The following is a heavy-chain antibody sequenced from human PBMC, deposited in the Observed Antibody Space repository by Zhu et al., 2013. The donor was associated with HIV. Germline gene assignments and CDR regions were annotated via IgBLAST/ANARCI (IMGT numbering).Heavy chain of an antibody. V-gene: IGHV3-30*18. CDR3: AKGVELRFLEWYFDP. D-gene: IGHD3-3*01. CDR1: GFTFSSYG. CDR2: ISYDGSNK. J-gene: IGHJ5*02. Sequence: VQLVESGGGVVQPGRSLRLSCAASGFTFSSYGMHWVRQAPGKGLEWVAVISYDGSNKYYADSVKGRFTISRDNSKDTLYLQMNSLRAEDTAVYYCAKGVELRFLEWYFDPWGQGTLVTVSS.